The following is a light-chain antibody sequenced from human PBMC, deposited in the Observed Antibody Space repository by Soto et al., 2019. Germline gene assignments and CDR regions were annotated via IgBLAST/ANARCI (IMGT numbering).Light chain of an antibody. J-gene: IGLJ3*02. Sequence: FMLAQPHSVSESPGKTVTISCTRSSGSIVSNYVQWYQQRPGSAPTTMIYKDDQRPSGVPDRFSGSIDSSSNSASLTISGLKTEDEADYYCQSYDSSNHGVFGGGTKLTVL. V-gene: IGLV6-57*03. CDR3: QSYDSSNHGV. CDR2: KDD. CDR1: SGSIVSNY.